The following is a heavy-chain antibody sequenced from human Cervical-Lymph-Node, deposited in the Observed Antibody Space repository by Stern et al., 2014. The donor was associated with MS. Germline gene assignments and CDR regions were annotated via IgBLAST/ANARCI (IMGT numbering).Heavy chain of an antibody. V-gene: IGHV1-69*01. CDR2: VIPIFGTA. J-gene: IGHJ6*02. CDR1: GGTFSSYA. CDR3: GVVVVAAKYYYGMDV. D-gene: IGHD2-15*01. Sequence: QVQLVESGAEVKKPGSSVKVSCKASGGTFSSYAISWVRQAPGQGLEWMGGVIPIFGTANYAQKFQGRVTITADESTSTAYMELSSLRSEDTAVYYCGVVVVAAKYYYGMDVWGQGTTVTVSS.